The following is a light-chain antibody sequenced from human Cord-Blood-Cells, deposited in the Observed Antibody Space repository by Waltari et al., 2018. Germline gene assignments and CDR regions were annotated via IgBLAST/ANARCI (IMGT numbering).Light chain of an antibody. CDR3: QQSYSTPLT. Sequence: DIQMTQSQSSLSASVADRVTITCRASQSISSYLNWYQQKPGKAPKLLIYAASSLQSGVPSRFSGSGSGTDFTLTISSLQPEDFATYYCQQSYSTPLTFGGGTKVEIK. V-gene: IGKV1-39*01. J-gene: IGKJ4*01. CDR2: AAS. CDR1: QSISSY.